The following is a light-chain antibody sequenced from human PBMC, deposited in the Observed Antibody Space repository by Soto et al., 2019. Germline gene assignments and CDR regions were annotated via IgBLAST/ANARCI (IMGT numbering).Light chain of an antibody. CDR3: QQYDTYPRT. CDR1: QDVSSSY. V-gene: IGKV3-20*01. J-gene: IGKJ2*01. CDR2: GTS. Sequence: EIVLTQPPGTLSLSPGERATLSCRASQDVSSSYLAWYQQKLGQAPRLLMYGTSNRATGIPDRFSGSGSGTDFTLTISRLEAEDFAVYYCQQYDTYPRTVGQGTKVDIK.